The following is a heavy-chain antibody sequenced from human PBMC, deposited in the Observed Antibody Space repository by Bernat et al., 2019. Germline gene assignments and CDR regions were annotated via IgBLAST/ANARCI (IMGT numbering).Heavy chain of an antibody. CDR3: ARGGTTIVYFDY. D-gene: IGHD1-1*01. V-gene: IGHV3-33*01. Sequence: QVQLVESGGGVVQPGRSLRLSSAASGFTFSSYGMHWVRQAPGKGLEWVAVIWYDGSNKYYADSVKGRFTISRDNSKNTLYLQMNSLRAEDTAVYYCARGGTTIVYFDYWGQGTLVTVSS. CDR2: IWYDGSNK. J-gene: IGHJ4*02. CDR1: GFTFSSYG.